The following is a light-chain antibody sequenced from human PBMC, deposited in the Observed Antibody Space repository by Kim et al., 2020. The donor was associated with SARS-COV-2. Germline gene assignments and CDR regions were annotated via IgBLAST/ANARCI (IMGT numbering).Light chain of an antibody. V-gene: IGLV3-10*01. Sequence: SYELTQPTSVSVSPGQTARITCSGDALPKKYAYWYQQKSGQAPVLVIYEDSKRPSGIPGRFSGSSSGTMATLIISGALVEDDADYYCYSTDSSGSHRVFGGGTQLTVL. J-gene: IGLJ2*01. CDR3: YSTDSSGSHRV. CDR1: ALPKKY. CDR2: EDS.